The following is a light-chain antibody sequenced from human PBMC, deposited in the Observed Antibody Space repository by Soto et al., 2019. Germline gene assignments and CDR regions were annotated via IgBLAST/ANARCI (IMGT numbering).Light chain of an antibody. Sequence: EIVLTQSPGTLSLSPGERATLSCRASQSVRSNYLAWYQQKPGQAPRRLIYGASSRATGIPDRFSGSGSGTDFTLTISRLEPEDFAVYYCQQFGTSPYTFGQGTKLEIK. V-gene: IGKV3-20*01. J-gene: IGKJ2*01. CDR3: QQFGTSPYT. CDR2: GAS. CDR1: QSVRSNY.